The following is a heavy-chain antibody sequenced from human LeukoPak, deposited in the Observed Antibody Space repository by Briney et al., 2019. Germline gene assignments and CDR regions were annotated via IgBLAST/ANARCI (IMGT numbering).Heavy chain of an antibody. Sequence: GGSLRLLCAASGFTLSRQAVRWVRQAPGKGLEVVSANSGRGGRTYYAASVKGRFTISRENYKNTLYLQMNSLRAEETAVYYCAKGYYYDSSGYYFRGAFDIWGQGTMVTVSS. D-gene: IGHD3-22*01. CDR1: GFTLSRQA. CDR2: NSGRGGRT. J-gene: IGHJ3*02. CDR3: AKGYYYDSSGYYFRGAFDI. V-gene: IGHV3-23*01.